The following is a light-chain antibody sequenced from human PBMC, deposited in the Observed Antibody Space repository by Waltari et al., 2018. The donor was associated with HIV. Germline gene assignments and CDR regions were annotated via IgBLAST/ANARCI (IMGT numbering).Light chain of an antibody. CDR3: QQYRRSPLT. Sequence: EMVLTQSPGTLALSLGKRATLSSRASQSVRSTYLAWYQQKPGQPPRLLIYGASTRATDIPDRFSVSGSGTDFTLTISRGGPEDSAVYYCQQYRRSPLTFGGGTKVEIK. V-gene: IGKV3-20*01. CDR1: QSVRSTY. J-gene: IGKJ4*01. CDR2: GAS.